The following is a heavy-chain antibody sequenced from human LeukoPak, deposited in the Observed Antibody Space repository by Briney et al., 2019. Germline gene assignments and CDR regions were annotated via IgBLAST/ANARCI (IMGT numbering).Heavy chain of an antibody. CDR3: VSGRDFDY. V-gene: IGHV1-18*01. CDR2: ISPYNGHR. CDR1: GYRLTSHG. J-gene: IGHJ4*02. Sequence: ASVRVSCTASGYRLTSHGITWVRQAPGQGLEWMGWISPYNGHRDYAQTLQGRVTMTTDTYTSTAYMELRSLRSDDTAVYYCVSGRDFDYWGQGTLVTVSS.